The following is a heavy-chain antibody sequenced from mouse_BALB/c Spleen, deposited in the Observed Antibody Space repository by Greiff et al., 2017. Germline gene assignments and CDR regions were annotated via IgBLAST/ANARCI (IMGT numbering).Heavy chain of an antibody. J-gene: IGHJ2*01. CDR1: GYTFTDYE. Sequence: QVQLQQSGAELVRPGASVTLSCKASGYTFTDYEMHWVKQTPVHGLEWIGAIDPETGGTAYNQKFKDKATLTADKSSSTAYMQLSSLTSEDSAVYYCARWEDYDGFDYWGQGTTLTVSS. CDR2: IDPETGGT. D-gene: IGHD2-4*01. V-gene: IGHV1-15*01. CDR3: ARWEDYDGFDY.